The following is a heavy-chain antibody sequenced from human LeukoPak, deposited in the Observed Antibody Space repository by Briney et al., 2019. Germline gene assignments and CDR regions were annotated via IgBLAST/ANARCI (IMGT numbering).Heavy chain of an antibody. J-gene: IGHJ5*02. D-gene: IGHD6-13*01. V-gene: IGHV3-74*01. CDR3: VRDLQRHYLGVAVAGRRRWFDP. CDR2: INSDGSST. Sequence: GGSLRLSCAASGFRFSGYWTHWVRQVPGKGLVWVSRINSDGSSTNYADSVKGRFTISRDNAKNTLYLQMNSLRAEDTAIYYCVRDLQRHYLGVAVAGRRRWFDPWGQGALVTVSS. CDR1: GFRFSGYW.